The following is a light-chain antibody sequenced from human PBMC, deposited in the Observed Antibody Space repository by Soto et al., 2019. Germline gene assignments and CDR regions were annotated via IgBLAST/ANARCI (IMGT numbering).Light chain of an antibody. J-gene: IGLJ1*01. CDR2: DVS. Sequence: QSVLTQPASVSGSPGQPITISCTGTSSDVGGYNYVSWYQQHPGKAPKLMIYDVSNRPSGVSNRFSGSKSGNTASLTISGLQAEDEADYYCSSYTSSSTYVFGTGTRSPS. V-gene: IGLV2-14*01. CDR3: SSYTSSSTYV. CDR1: SSDVGGYNY.